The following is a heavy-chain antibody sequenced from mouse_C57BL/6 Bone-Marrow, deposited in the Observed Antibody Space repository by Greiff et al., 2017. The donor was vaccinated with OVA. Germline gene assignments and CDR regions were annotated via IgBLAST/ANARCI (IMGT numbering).Heavy chain of an antibody. CDR1: GYTFTSYW. V-gene: IGHV1-64*01. CDR2: IHPNSGST. Sequence: VQLQQPGAELVKPGASVKLSCKASGYTFTSYWMHWVKQRPGQGLEWIGMIHPNSGSTNYNEKFKRKATLTVDKSSSTAYMQLSSLTSEDSAVYYGARRDDGYYWYFDVWGTGTTVTVSS. J-gene: IGHJ1*03. CDR3: ARRDDGYYWYFDV. D-gene: IGHD2-3*01.